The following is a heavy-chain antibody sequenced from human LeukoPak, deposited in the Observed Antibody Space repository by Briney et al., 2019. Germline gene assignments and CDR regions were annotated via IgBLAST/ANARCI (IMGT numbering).Heavy chain of an antibody. CDR2: IKQDGSER. J-gene: IGHJ4*02. V-gene: IGHV3-7*04. CDR1: GFTFSSYW. D-gene: IGHD1-7*01. CDR3: ARAWNYCFDY. Sequence: GGSLRLSCAASGFTFSSYWMTWVRQAPGQGLEWVANIKQDGSERYYVDSVKGRFTISRDKAKNSLYLQMNSLRAEDKAVYYCARAWNYCFDYWGQGTLVTVSS.